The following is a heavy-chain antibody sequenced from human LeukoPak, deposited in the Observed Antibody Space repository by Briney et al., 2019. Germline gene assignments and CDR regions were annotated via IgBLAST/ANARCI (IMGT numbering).Heavy chain of an antibody. Sequence: PSETLSLTCAVSGVSINDYYCSWIRQSPGKGLEWIGSIYSSGSTNYYNPSLKSRVTISVDTSKRHFSLKMSSVTAADTAVYYCAREDPQTTVPEGMDVWGQGTTVIVSS. V-gene: IGHV4-4*09. CDR3: AREDPQTTVPEGMDV. CDR1: GVSINDYY. J-gene: IGHJ6*02. D-gene: IGHD4-17*01. CDR2: IYSSGST.